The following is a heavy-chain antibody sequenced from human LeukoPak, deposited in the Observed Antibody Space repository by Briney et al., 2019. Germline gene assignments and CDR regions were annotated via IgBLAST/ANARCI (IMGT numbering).Heavy chain of an antibody. CDR1: GGSISSSSYY. J-gene: IGHJ5*02. CDR2: IYYSGST. CDR3: ARGHFGGPYCSGATCFKNWFDP. V-gene: IGHV4-39*01. Sequence: SETLSLTCTVSGGSISSSSYYWGWIRQSPGKGLEWIGSIYYSGSTYYNPSLKSRVTISVDTSKNQFSLKLSSVTAADTAVYYCARGHFGGPYCSGATCFKNWFDPWGQGTLVTVSS. D-gene: IGHD2-15*01.